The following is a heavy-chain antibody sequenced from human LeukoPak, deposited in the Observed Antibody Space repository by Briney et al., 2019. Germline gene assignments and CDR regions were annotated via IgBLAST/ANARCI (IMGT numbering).Heavy chain of an antibody. CDR2: INPNSGGT. D-gene: IGHD3-3*01. J-gene: IGHJ4*02. Sequence: ASVKVSCKASGYTFTGYYIHWVRQAPGQGLEWMGWINPNSGGTNYAQKFQGRVTMTRDTSISTAYMELSRLRSDDTAVYYCASTFLEWLQDFDYWGQGTLVTVSS. CDR3: ASTFLEWLQDFDY. V-gene: IGHV1-2*02. CDR1: GYTFTGYY.